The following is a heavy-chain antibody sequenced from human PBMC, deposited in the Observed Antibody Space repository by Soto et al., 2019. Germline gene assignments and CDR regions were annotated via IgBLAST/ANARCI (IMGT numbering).Heavy chain of an antibody. CDR2: VYWDGEK. CDR1: GFSLSTSGGG. J-gene: IGHJ4*02. CDR3: AHRPNCWSTSCFYFDY. Sequence: QITLKESGPTLVNPTQTLTLTCTFSGFSLSTSGGGVGWVRQPPGKALEWLALVYWDGEKRYSPSLKSRLTITKDTSQNQVVRTMTNVDPVDTATYYCAHRPNCWSTSCFYFDYWGQGILVTVSS. D-gene: IGHD2-2*01. V-gene: IGHV2-5*02.